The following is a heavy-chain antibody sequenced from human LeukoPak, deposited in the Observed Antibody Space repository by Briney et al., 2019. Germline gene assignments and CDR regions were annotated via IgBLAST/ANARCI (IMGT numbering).Heavy chain of an antibody. CDR3: ARRVPNEVITDYFDY. J-gene: IGHJ4*02. V-gene: IGHV3-48*04. CDR2: IHSSGGII. CDR1: GFSLSSYS. Sequence: GGSLRLSCVASGFSLSSYSMNWVRQAPGKGLEWISFIHSSGGIIFYAESVKDRFTISRDNAKNSLFLQMNSLRAEDTAVYYCARRVPNEVITDYFDYWGPGTLVTVSS. D-gene: IGHD3-16*01.